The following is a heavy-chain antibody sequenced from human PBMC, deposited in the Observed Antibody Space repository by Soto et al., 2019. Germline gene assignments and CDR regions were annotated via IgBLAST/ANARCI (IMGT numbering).Heavy chain of an antibody. Sequence: QVQLVQSGAEVKKPASSVKVSCKASGSTFNNYPITWVRQAPGEGLEWMGGSIPIFGTANYAQNFQGRVTISVDESTSTAYMELSSLRSEDTAVYYYARGRGYSGDDHYYYSDMDVWGQGTTVTVSS. V-gene: IGHV1-69*01. CDR2: SIPIFGTA. CDR1: GSTFNNYP. D-gene: IGHD5-12*01. J-gene: IGHJ6*02. CDR3: ARGRGYSGDDHYYYSDMDV.